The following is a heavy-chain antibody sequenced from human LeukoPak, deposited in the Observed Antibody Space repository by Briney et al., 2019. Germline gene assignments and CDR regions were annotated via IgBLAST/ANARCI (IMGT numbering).Heavy chain of an antibody. V-gene: IGHV4-59*08. Sequence: SETLSLTCTVSGGSISSCYWSWIRQPPGKGLEWIGYIYYSGSTNYNPSLKSRVTISVDTSKNQFSLKLSSVTAADTAVYYCARRYGTRDGNQYYFDYWGQGTLVTVSS. CDR2: IYYSGST. CDR1: GGSISSCY. CDR3: ARRYGTRDGNQYYFDY. D-gene: IGHD5-24*01. J-gene: IGHJ4*02.